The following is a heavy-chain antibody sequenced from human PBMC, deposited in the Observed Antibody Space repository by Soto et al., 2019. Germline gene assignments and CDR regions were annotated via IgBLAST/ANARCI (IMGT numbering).Heavy chain of an antibody. CDR3: AKRTVGWYFDL. J-gene: IGHJ2*01. V-gene: IGHV3-23*01. D-gene: IGHD4-17*01. Sequence: EVQLLESGRGLVQPGGSLRLSCAASGFTFSSYAMSWVRQAPGKGLEWVSAISGSGDSTYYADSVKGRFTISRDNSKNTQYLQMNSLRAEDTAVYYCAKRTVGWYFDLWGRGTLVIVSS. CDR2: ISGSGDST. CDR1: GFTFSSYA.